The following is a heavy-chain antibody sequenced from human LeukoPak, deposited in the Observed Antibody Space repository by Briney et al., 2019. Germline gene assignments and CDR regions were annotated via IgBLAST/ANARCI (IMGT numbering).Heavy chain of an antibody. CDR2: IYASGIT. CDR3: ARNALIDTSDYGMDV. Sequence: SETLSLTCAVSGGSISSGGYSWSWIRQPAGQGLEWIGRIYASGITNYNPSLKSRVTMSVDTSKNQFSLKLSSVTAADTAIYYCARNALIDTSDYGMDVWGQGTTVTVSS. D-gene: IGHD2/OR15-2a*01. J-gene: IGHJ6*02. CDR1: GGSISSGGYS. V-gene: IGHV4-61*02.